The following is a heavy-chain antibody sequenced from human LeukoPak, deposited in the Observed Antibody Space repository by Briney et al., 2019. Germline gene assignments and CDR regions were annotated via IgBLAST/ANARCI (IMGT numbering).Heavy chain of an antibody. CDR2: IYTSGST. D-gene: IGHD5-18*01. J-gene: IGHJ4*02. Sequence: SQTLSLTCTVSGGSISSGSYYWSWIRQPAGKGLEWIGRIYTSGSTNYSPSLKSRVTISVDTSKNQFSLKLSSVPAADTAVYYCARVSREDTAMVNYFDYWGQGTLVTVSS. V-gene: IGHV4-61*02. CDR1: GGSISSGSYY. CDR3: ARVSREDTAMVNYFDY.